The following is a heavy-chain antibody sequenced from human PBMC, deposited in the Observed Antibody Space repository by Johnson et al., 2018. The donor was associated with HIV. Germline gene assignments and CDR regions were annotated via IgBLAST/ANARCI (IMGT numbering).Heavy chain of an antibody. J-gene: IGHJ3*02. CDR2: VNPNGGST. CDR3: ARGTWEEPHSFDM. V-gene: IGHV3-25*03. CDR1: QFTFSSYY. D-gene: IGHD1-1*01. Sequence: VQLVESGGGLAKPAWSPRLSCAASQFTFSSYYMNCVRQAPGNGLELVGQVNPNGGSTYLIDSGKDRFNISRDNAKITLHLQMNSLRPEDTAMYYCARGTWEEPHSFDMWGQGTMVTVSS.